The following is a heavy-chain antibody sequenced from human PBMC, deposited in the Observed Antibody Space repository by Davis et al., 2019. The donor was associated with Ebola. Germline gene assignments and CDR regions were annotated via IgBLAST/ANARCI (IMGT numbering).Heavy chain of an antibody. CDR3: ARDQMNALDY. CDR2: IYSGGST. CDR1: GFTVSSNY. Sequence: LGGSLTLSCAASGFTVSSNYMSWVRQAPGKGLEWVSVIYSGGSTYYADSVKGRFTISRDNSKNTLYLQMNSLRAEDTAVYYCARDQMNALDYWGQGTLVTVSS. J-gene: IGHJ4*02. D-gene: IGHD1-1*01. V-gene: IGHV3-53*01.